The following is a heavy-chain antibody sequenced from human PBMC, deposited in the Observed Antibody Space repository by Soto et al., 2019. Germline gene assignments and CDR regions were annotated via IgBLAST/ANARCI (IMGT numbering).Heavy chain of an antibody. D-gene: IGHD3-16*01. CDR3: ARTVGAAYDFDF. V-gene: IGHV4-4*07. CDR2: IWTSGST. CDR1: GDSMSKYY. Sequence: QVQLQESGPGLVKPSETLSLTCNVSGDSMSKYYWSWVRQPAGKGLEWIGRIWTSGSTNYNPTLKSRVTMSIYTSNKHFSLYLKSVTAADTAVYYCARTVGAAYDFDFWGQGVLVTVSS. J-gene: IGHJ4*02.